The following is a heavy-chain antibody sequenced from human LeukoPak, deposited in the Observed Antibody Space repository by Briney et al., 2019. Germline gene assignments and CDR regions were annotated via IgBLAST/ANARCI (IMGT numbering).Heavy chain of an antibody. D-gene: IGHD3-22*01. V-gene: IGHV3-23*01. CDR2: ITTSDGNT. CDR1: GFTFSSYT. CDR3: ARVRSYYYDSSGYFDY. Sequence: PGGSLRLSCAASGFTFSSYTMSWVRQAPGKGLEWVSTITTSDGNTYYADSVKGRFTVSRDNSKNTLYLQMNSLRAEDTAVYYCARVRSYYYDSSGYFDYWGQGTLVTVSS. J-gene: IGHJ4*02.